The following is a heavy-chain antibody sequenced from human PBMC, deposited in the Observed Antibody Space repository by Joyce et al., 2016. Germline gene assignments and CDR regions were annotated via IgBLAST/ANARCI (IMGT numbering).Heavy chain of an antibody. J-gene: IGHJ4*02. CDR1: GYTLSELS. CDR2: FDHEEGEK. Sequence: QVHLVQSGAEVKKPGASVKVSCKISGYTLSELSMHWVRRAPGKGVEWMGEFDHEEGEKMYSQRCQGRVTMTEDRSTDTAYMELSSLRSEDTAVYYCATGDDYEGGDDHPPLEYWGQGTLVTVSS. V-gene: IGHV1-24*01. D-gene: IGHD2-21*01. CDR3: ATGDDYEGGDDHPPLEY.